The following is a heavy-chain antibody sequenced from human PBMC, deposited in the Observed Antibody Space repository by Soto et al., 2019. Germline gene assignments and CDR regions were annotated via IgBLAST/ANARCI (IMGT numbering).Heavy chain of an antibody. CDR2: IKSKTDGGTT. CDR3: TTDSHISDYYYDSSGYYYISGPHYDY. J-gene: IGHJ4*02. D-gene: IGHD3-22*01. Sequence: EVQLVESGGGLVKPGGSLRLSCAASGFTFSNAWMSWVRQAPGKGLEWVGRIKSKTDGGTTDYAAPVKGRFTISRDDSQNTLYLQMNSLKTEDTAVYYCTTDSHISDYYYDSSGYYYISGPHYDYWGQGTLVTVSS. CDR1: GFTFSNAW. V-gene: IGHV3-15*01.